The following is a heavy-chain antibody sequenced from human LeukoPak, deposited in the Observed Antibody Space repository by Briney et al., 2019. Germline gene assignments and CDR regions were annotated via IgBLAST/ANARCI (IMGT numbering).Heavy chain of an antibody. CDR3: ARDQNDNLGDY. D-gene: IGHD1-14*01. CDR1: GGTFSSYA. CDR2: FDPEDGET. J-gene: IGHJ4*02. Sequence: ASVKVSCKASGGTFSSYAISWVRQAPGQGLEWMGGFDPEDGETIYAQKFQGRVTMTEDTSTDTAYMELRSLRSDDTAVYYCARDQNDNLGDYWGQGTLVTVSS. V-gene: IGHV1-24*01.